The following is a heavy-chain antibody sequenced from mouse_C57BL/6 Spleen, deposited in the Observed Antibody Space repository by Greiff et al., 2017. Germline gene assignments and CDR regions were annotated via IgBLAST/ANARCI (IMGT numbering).Heavy chain of an antibody. J-gene: IGHJ1*03. V-gene: IGHV1-66*01. CDR2: IYPGSGNT. CDR1: GYSFTSYY. CDR3: ARGGYDSYWYFEV. Sequence: QVQLQLSGPELVKPGASVKISCKASGYSFTSYYIHWVKQRPGQGLEWIGWIYPGSGNTKYNEKFQGKATLTADTSSSTAYMQLSSLTSEDSAVYYCARGGYDSYWYFEVWDTGTTVTVSS. D-gene: IGHD2-4*01.